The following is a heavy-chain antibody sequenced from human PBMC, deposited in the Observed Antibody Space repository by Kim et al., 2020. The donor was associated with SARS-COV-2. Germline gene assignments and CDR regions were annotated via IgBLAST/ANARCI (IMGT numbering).Heavy chain of an antibody. D-gene: IGHD3-3*01. CDR1: GGSISSSSYY. V-gene: IGHV4-39*01. J-gene: IGHJ6*02. CDR3: ARSDTIFGVVHVWGL. Sequence: SETLSLTCTVSGGSISSSSYYWGWIRQPPGKGLEWIGSIYYSGSTYYNPSLKSRVTISVDTSKNQFSLKLSSVTAADTAVYYCARSDTIFGVVHVWGLWGQGTTVTVSS. CDR2: IYYSGST.